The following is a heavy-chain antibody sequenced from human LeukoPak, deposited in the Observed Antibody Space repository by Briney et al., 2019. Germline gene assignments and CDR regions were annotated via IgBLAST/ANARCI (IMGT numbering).Heavy chain of an antibody. J-gene: IGHJ4*02. CDR2: INPNSGGT. Sequence: ASVKVSCKASGYTFTGYYMHWVRQAPGQGLEWIGWINPNSGGTNYAQKFQGRVTMTRDTSISTAYMELSRLRSDDTAVYYCARGAKYYYDSSGQHDYWGQGTLVTVSS. V-gene: IGHV1-2*02. D-gene: IGHD3-22*01. CDR3: ARGAKYYYDSSGQHDY. CDR1: GYTFTGYY.